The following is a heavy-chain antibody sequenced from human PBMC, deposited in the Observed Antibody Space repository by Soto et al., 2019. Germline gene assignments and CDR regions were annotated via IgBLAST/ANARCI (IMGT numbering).Heavy chain of an antibody. CDR2: INPNSGGT. V-gene: IGHV1-2*02. CDR3: AKGDFYVDYTSDPFDV. Sequence: QVQLVQSGAEVKKSGASVRVSCTTSGYTFTEYYLHWVRQAPGQGLEWMGWINPNSGGTNFARRFQGRVTMTRDTSISTAYMILSRLTSADTATYYCAKGDFYVDYTSDPFDVWGQGTMVTVSS. CDR1: GYTFTEYY. D-gene: IGHD4-17*01. J-gene: IGHJ3*01.